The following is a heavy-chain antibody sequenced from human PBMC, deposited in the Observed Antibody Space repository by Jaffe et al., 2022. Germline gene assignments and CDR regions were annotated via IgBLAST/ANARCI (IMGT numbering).Heavy chain of an antibody. D-gene: IGHD3-22*01. CDR2: SRNKPNSYTT. J-gene: IGHJ3*02. V-gene: IGHV3-72*01. CDR3: TRGHDSGGWRDLDI. CDR1: GFTFSDHY. Sequence: EVQLVESGGGLVQPGGSLILSCAASGFTFSDHYMDWVRQAPGKGLEWVARSRNKPNSYTTEYAASVKGRFVISRDDSKNSLYLQINILKTEDTAMYYCTRGHDSGGWRDLDIWGQGTMVTVSS.